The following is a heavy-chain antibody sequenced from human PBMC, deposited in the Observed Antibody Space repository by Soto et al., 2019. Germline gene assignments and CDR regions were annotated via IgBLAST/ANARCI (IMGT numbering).Heavy chain of an antibody. V-gene: IGHV3-23*01. CDR2: ISGSGGST. CDR3: ARDLSPNQYSSGCDY. J-gene: IGHJ4*02. Sequence: PGGSLRVSCAAAGFTCSSYAMSWVSQAPGKGLEWVSAISGSGGSTYYADSVKGRFTISRDNSKNTLYLQMNSLRAEDTAVYYCARDLSPNQYSSGCDYWGQGTLVTVPQ. D-gene: IGHD6-19*01. CDR1: GFTCSSYA.